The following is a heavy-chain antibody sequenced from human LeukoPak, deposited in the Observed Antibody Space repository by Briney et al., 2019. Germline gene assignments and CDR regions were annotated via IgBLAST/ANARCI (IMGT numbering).Heavy chain of an antibody. D-gene: IGHD1-26*01. V-gene: IGHV4-59*01. CDR3: ARGGTGVGATTAYFDY. Sequence: SETLSLTCTVSGGSISSYYWSWIRQPPGKGLEWIGYIYYSGSTNYNPSLKSRVTISVDTSNNQFSLKLNSVTAADTAVYYCARGGTGVGATTAYFDYWGQGTLVTVSS. CDR1: GGSISSYY. J-gene: IGHJ4*02. CDR2: IYYSGST.